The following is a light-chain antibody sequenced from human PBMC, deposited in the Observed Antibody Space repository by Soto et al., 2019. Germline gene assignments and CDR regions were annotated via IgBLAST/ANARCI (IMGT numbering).Light chain of an antibody. Sequence: EIVLTQSPGTLSLSPGDSATLSCRASQSVSISYLGWYQQKPGQAPRLLIYGATNRASGTPDRFSGSASGTDFTLTISRLEPEDFAMYYCQQYGTSPYTFGQGTKLAIK. CDR3: QQYGTSPYT. CDR1: QSVSISY. J-gene: IGKJ2*01. V-gene: IGKV3-20*01. CDR2: GAT.